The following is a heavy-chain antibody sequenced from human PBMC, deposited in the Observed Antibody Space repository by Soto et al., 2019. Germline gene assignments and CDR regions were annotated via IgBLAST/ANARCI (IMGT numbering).Heavy chain of an antibody. CDR2: ISNDGSST. CDR1: GFTFSSLG. D-gene: IGHD3-16*01. J-gene: IGHJ4*02. V-gene: IGHV3-30*18. Sequence: QVPLVESGGGVVQPGRSLRLSCAASGFTFSSLGMHWVRQAPGKGLEWVAIISNDGSSTYYADSVKGRFTISRDNSKNTLDLQLNSLRTEDTAIYYGVKEIGDSNDYPLDYWGQGTLVTVSS. CDR3: VKEIGDSNDYPLDY.